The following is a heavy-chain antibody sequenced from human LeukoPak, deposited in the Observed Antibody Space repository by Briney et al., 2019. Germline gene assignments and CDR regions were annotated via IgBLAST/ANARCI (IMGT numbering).Heavy chain of an antibody. CDR1: GYTFTSYG. J-gene: IGHJ5*02. V-gene: IGHV1-18*01. CDR3: ARDGLVCSSTSCYMNWFDP. CDR2: ISAYNGNT. D-gene: IGHD2-2*02. Sequence: ASVKVSCKASGYTFTSYGISWVRQAPGQGLEWMGWISAYNGNTNYAQKLQGRVTMTTDTSTSTAYMELRSLRSDDTAVYYCARDGLVCSSTSCYMNWFDPWGQGTLVTVSS.